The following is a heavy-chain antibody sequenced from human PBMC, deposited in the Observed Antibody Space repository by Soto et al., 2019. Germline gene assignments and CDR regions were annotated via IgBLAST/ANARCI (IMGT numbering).Heavy chain of an antibody. CDR3: AKDYSSNDYGMDV. V-gene: IGHV3-30*18. J-gene: IGHJ6*02. D-gene: IGHD6-13*01. CDR1: GFTFSSYG. Sequence: QVQLVESGGGVVQPGRSLRLSCAASGFTFSSYGMHWVRQAPGKGLEWVTIISYDGSDKYYADSVRGRFTISRDNSKNTLYLQVSSLRAEDTAVYYCAKDYSSNDYGMDVWGQGTTVTVYS. CDR2: ISYDGSDK.